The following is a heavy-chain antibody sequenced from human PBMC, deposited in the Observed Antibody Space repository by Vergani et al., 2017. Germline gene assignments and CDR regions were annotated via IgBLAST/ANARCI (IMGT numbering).Heavy chain of an antibody. D-gene: IGHD3-3*01. CDR1: GFTFSDYY. J-gene: IGHJ5*02. CDR3: ARITYYEFWSGHGRWFDP. Sequence: VQLVESGGGLIQPGGSLRLSCAASGFTFSDYYMSWIRQAPGKGLEWVSYISSSGSTIYYADSVKGRFTISRDNAKNSLYLQMNSLRAEDTAVYYCARITYYEFWSGHGRWFDPWGQGTLVTVSS. V-gene: IGHV3-11*01. CDR2: ISSSGSTI.